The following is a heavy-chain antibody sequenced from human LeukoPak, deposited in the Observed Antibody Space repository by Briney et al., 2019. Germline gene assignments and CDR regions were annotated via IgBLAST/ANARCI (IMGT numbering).Heavy chain of an antibody. CDR1: GFTFSSFD. Sequence: GGSLRLSCAASGFTFSSFDMHRVRQPTGQGLEWVSTIGTASDTYYPGSVEGRFTLSRGNAKNSLYLQMNSLTAGDTAVYYCARGPPRGKYYYMDVWGKGTTVTVSS. J-gene: IGHJ6*03. D-gene: IGHD1-1*01. CDR3: ARGPPRGKYYYMDV. V-gene: IGHV3-13*01. CDR2: IGTASDT.